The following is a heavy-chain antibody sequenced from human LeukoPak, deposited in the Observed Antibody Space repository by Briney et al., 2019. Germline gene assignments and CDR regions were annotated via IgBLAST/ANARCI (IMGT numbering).Heavy chain of an antibody. CDR3: VGEKNYWGTPY. CDR1: GDSLSTYI. Sequence: SETLSLTCTVSGDSLSTYIWSWLRQPPGKGLEYIGYIYYSGSTNYNPSLKSRVTMSLDTSKNQFSLKLNSVTAADTAVYYCVGEKNYWGTPYWGQGTLVTVSS. J-gene: IGHJ1*01. D-gene: IGHD1-7*01. V-gene: IGHV4-59*08. CDR2: IYYSGST.